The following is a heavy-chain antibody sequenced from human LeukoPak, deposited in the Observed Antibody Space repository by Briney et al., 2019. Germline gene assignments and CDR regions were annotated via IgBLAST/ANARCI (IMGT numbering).Heavy chain of an antibody. Sequence: SETLSLTCAVYGGSFSGYYWSWIRQPPGKGLEWIGEINHSGSTNYNPSLKRRVTISVDTSKNQFSLKLSSVTAADTAVYYCARGSNNFYDSSGYYYFYWGQGTLVTVSS. V-gene: IGHV4-34*01. CDR2: INHSGST. CDR3: ARGSNNFYDSSGYYYFY. CDR1: GGSFSGYY. J-gene: IGHJ4*02. D-gene: IGHD3-22*01.